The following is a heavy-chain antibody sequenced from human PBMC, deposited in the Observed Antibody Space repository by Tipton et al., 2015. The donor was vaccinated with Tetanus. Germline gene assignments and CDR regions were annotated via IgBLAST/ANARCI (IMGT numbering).Heavy chain of an antibody. CDR1: GFTFSSYW. J-gene: IGHJ5*02. CDR2: IKQDGSEK. CDR3: AREAFRYNWNDFRGADNWFDP. Sequence: SLRLSCAASGFTFSSYWMSWVRQAPGKGLEWVANIKQDGSEKYYVDSVKGRFTISRDNAKNSLYLQMNSLRAEGTAVYYCAREAFRYNWNDFRGADNWFDPWGQGTLVTVSS. V-gene: IGHV3-7*01. D-gene: IGHD1-20*01.